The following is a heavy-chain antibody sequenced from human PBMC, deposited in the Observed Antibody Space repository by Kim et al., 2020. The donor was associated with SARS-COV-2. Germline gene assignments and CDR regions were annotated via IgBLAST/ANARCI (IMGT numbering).Heavy chain of an antibody. D-gene: IGHD2-15*01. CDR2: IYYSWST. Sequence: SETLSLTCTVSGGSISSYYWSWIRQPPGKGLGWIGYIYYSWSTNYNPSLKSRVTISVDASKNQFSLKLISVTAADTAVYYCARGGVVAAPLLRWTHFDYWGQGTLVTVSS. J-gene: IGHJ4*02. CDR3: ARGGVVAAPLLRWTHFDY. V-gene: IGHV4-59*01. CDR1: GGSISSYY.